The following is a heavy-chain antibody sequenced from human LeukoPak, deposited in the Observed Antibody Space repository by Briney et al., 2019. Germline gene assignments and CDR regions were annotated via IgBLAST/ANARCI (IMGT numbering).Heavy chain of an antibody. V-gene: IGHV4-59*01. D-gene: IGHD6-13*01. CDR1: GGSISSYY. CDR3: ATPAAGTQDDAFDI. J-gene: IGHJ3*02. Sequence: PSETLSLTCTVSGGSISSYYWSWIRQPPGKGLEWIGYIYYSGSTNYNPSLKSRVTISVDTSKNQFSLKLSSVTAADTAVYYCATPAAGTQDDAFDIWGQGTMVTVSS. CDR2: IYYSGST.